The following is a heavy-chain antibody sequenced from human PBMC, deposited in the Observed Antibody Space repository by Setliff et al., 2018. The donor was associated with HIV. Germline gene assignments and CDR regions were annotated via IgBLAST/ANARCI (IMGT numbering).Heavy chain of an antibody. V-gene: IGHV4-4*02. CDR2: VFHSGSA. D-gene: IGHD3-3*01. Sequence: SETLSLTCAVSGGPLNSRNWWSWVRQPPGKGLEWIGEVFHSGSANSNASLRSRVMISVDTSKNQFSLKLSAVSAADTAVYYCARRGSSGDPWSGSHYLYYLDCWGQGTLVTVSS. CDR3: ARRGSSGDPWSGSHYLYYLDC. CDR1: GGPLNSRNW. J-gene: IGHJ4*02.